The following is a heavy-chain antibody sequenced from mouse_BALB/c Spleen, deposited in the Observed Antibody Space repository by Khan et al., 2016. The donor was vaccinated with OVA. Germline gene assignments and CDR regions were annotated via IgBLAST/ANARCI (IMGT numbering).Heavy chain of an antibody. CDR1: GYTFTKFG. D-gene: IGHD2-10*01. J-gene: IGHJ4*01. Sequence: QIQLVQSGPELKKPGETVKISCKASGYTFTKFGMNWVKQAPGKGLEWMGWINTYTGEPTYADDFKGRFAFSMETSASTAYLQINNLKDEYTATYFCARPPYFSNTMAYWGQGTSVTVSS. CDR3: ARPPYFSNTMAY. V-gene: IGHV9-3-1*01. CDR2: INTYTGEP.